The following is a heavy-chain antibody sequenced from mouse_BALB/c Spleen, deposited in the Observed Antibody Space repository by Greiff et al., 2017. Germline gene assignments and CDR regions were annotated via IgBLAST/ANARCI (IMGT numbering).Heavy chain of an antibody. Sequence: QVQLQQSGPGLVAPSQSLSITCTVSGFSLTSYGVHWVRQPPGKGLEWLGVIWAGGSTNYNSALMSRLSISKDNSKSQVFLKMNSLQTDDTAMYYCARAYYYGSSAWFAYWGQGTLVTVSA. CDR2: IWAGGST. D-gene: IGHD1-1*01. CDR3: ARAYYYGSSAWFAY. V-gene: IGHV2-9*02. CDR1: GFSLTSYG. J-gene: IGHJ3*01.